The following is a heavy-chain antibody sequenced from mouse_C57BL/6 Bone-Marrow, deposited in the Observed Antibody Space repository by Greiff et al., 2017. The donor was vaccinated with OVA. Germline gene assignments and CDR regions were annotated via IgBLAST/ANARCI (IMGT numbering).Heavy chain of an antibody. Sequence: EVQLQESGAELVRPGASVKLSCTASGFNFTDYYMHWVKQRSEQGLEWIGWIYPENGDTEYASKFQGKATLTADTSSSTAYLQLSSLTSEDTAVYYCTRSFEYWYFDDWGTGTTVTVSS. V-gene: IGHV14-4*01. CDR3: TRSFEYWYFDD. CDR1: GFNFTDYY. CDR2: IYPENGDT. J-gene: IGHJ1*03.